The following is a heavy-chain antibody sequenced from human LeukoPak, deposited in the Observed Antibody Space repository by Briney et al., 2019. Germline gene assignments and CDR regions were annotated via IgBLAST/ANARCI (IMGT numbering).Heavy chain of an antibody. CDR2: INPNSGGT. Sequence: ASMKVSCKASGYTFTGYYMHWVRQAPGQGLEWMGWINPNSGGTNYAQKFQGRVTMTRDTSISTAYMELSRLRSDDTAVYYCAREVERATGVVDYWGQGTLVTVSS. V-gene: IGHV1-2*02. CDR1: GYTFTGYY. J-gene: IGHJ4*02. D-gene: IGHD1-1*01. CDR3: AREVERATGVVDY.